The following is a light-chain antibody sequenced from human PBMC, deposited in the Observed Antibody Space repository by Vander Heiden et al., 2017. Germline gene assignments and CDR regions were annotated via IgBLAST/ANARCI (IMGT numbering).Light chain of an antibody. CDR3: QQRRSWLT. J-gene: IGKJ4*01. V-gene: IGKV3-11*01. CDR2: DAS. Sequence: TVLTHSPPIVSLPRGERATISCRASQSVITYLAWYQQKPGQAPRLLIYDASNGASGVPARFSGSGSGTDFTLTISSLEPEDFAVYYCQQRRSWLTFGGGTKVEIK. CDR1: QSVITY.